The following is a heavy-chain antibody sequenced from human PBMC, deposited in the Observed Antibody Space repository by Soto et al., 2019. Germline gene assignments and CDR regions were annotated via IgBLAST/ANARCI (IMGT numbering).Heavy chain of an antibody. V-gene: IGHV3-66*01. CDR2: IYSGGST. J-gene: IGHJ4*02. Sequence: EVQLVESGGGLVQPGGSLRLSCAASGFTVSSNYMSWVRQAPGKGLEWVSVIYSGGSTYYADSVKGRFTISRDNSKNTLYLQMNSLRAEDTAVYYCARESGSTVTTHVDYWGQGTLVTVSS. CDR3: ARESGSTVTTHVDY. CDR1: GFTVSSNY. D-gene: IGHD4-17*01.